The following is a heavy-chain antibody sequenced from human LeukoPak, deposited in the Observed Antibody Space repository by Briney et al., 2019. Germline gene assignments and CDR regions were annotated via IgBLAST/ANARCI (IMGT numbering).Heavy chain of an antibody. J-gene: IGHJ4*02. CDR1: GFTFSNYG. V-gene: IGHV3-30*18. Sequence: GRSLRLSCAASGFTFSNYGMHWVRRAPGKGLEWVAVISYDGSNKYYADSVKGQFTISRDNSKNTLYLQMNSLRAEDTAVYYCAKDSRSWYYYLDYWGQGTLVTVSS. CDR2: ISYDGSNK. D-gene: IGHD6-13*01. CDR3: AKDSRSWYYYLDY.